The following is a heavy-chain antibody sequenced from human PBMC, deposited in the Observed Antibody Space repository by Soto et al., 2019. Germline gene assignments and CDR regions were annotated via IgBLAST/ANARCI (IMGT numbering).Heavy chain of an antibody. V-gene: IGHV4-38-2*02. CDR2: FYHTGST. Sequence: SETLSLTCTVLDLSIRTDYYWGWIRQPPGNGLEWIASFYHTGSTHYNPSLKSRVTISGDTSKNQFSLKLTSVTAADTAVYFCARFPALWGQGILVTVSS. J-gene: IGHJ4*02. CDR3: ARFPAL. CDR1: DLSIRTDYY.